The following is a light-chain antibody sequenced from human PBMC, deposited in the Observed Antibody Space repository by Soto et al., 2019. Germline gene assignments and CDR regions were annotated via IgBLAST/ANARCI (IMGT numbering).Light chain of an antibody. CDR2: GAS. J-gene: IGKJ4*01. V-gene: IGKV3-20*01. CDR3: QQYGSSP. Sequence: EIVLTQSPGTLSLSPGEIAKLSCRASQSVSSSYLAWYQQKPGQAPRLLIYGASSRATGIPDRFSGSGSGTDFTLTISRLEPEDFAVYYCQQYGSSPFGGGTKGDI. CDR1: QSVSSSY.